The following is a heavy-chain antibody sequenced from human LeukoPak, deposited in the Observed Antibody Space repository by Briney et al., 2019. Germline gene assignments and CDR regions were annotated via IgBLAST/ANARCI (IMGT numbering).Heavy chain of an antibody. Sequence: PSETLSLTCTVSGGSIGIYYWSWIRQPAGKGLEWIGRIYNSGRTKYSPSLASRVTMSIDTSKNQFSLKLSSVSAADTAVYYCARVAMYXXXXDXXGQGXXVTV. D-gene: IGHD2-8*01. J-gene: IGHJ4*02. CDR1: GGSIGIYY. CDR3: ARVAMYXXXXDX. CDR2: IYNSGRT. V-gene: IGHV4-4*07.